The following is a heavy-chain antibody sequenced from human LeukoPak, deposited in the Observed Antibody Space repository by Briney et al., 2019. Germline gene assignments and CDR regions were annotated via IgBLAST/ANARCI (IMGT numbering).Heavy chain of an antibody. J-gene: IGHJ3*02. CDR1: GGSLSSNGYY. V-gene: IGHV4-39*07. CDR3: AREGWELLKAFDI. CDR2: IYYSGST. D-gene: IGHD1-26*01. Sequence: SETLSLTCTVSGGSLSSNGYYWAWFRQPPGKGLEWIGSIYYSGSTYYNPSLKSRVTISVDTSKNQFSLKLSSVTAADTAVYYCAREGWELLKAFDIWGQGTMVTVSS.